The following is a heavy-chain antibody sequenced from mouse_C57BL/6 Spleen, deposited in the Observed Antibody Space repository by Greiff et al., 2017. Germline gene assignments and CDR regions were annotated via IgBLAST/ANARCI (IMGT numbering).Heavy chain of an antibody. D-gene: IGHD3-2*02. CDR3: AGASSGPYYYAMDY. J-gene: IGHJ4*01. CDR2: IDPSDSET. CDR1: GYTFTSYW. V-gene: IGHV1-52*01. Sequence: VQLQQPGAELVRPGSSVKLSCKASGYTFTSYWMHWVKQRPIQGLEWIGNIDPSDSETHYNQKFKDKATLTVDKSSSTAYMQLSSLTSEDSAVYYCAGASSGPYYYAMDYWGQGTSVTVSS.